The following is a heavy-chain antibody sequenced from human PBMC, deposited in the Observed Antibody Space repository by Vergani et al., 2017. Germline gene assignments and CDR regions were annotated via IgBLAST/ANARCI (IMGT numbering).Heavy chain of an antibody. CDR2: INPNSGGT. Sequence: QVQLVQSGAEVKKPGASVKVSCKASGYTFTGYYMHWVRQAPGQGLEWMGWINPNSGGTNYAQKFQGRVTITADKSTSTAYMELSSLRSEDTAVYYCAREGDYTVAFDYWGQGTLVTVSS. CDR1: GYTFTGYY. J-gene: IGHJ4*02. CDR3: AREGDYTVAFDY. D-gene: IGHD4-23*01. V-gene: IGHV1-2*02.